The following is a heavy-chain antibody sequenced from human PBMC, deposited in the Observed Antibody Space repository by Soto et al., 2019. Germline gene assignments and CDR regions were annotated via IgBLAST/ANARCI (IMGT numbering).Heavy chain of an antibody. D-gene: IGHD3-22*01. CDR3: ARSIDSSGYYFSNC. V-gene: IGHV4-59*01. CDR2: IHHSGST. J-gene: IGHJ4*02. CDR1: GGFISNYY. Sequence: KPSETLSLTCTVSGGFISNYYWSWIRQSPGKGLEWIGYIHHSGSTNYNPSLKSRVTMSVDTSRNQFSLKLSSVTAADTAVYYCARSIDSSGYYFSNCWGQGTLVTVSS.